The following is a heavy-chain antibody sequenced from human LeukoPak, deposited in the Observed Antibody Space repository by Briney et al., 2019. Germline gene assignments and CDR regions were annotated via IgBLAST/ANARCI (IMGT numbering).Heavy chain of an antibody. CDR1: GFTFDDYA. J-gene: IGHJ5*02. D-gene: IGHD4-17*01. CDR3: AKAGHHDYGDLGNWFDP. V-gene: IGHV3-43*02. Sequence: GGSLRLSCAASGFTFDDYAMHWVRQAPGKGLELVSLISGDGGSTYYADSVKGRFTISRDNSKNSLYLQMNSLRTEDTALYYCAKAGHHDYGDLGNWFDPWGQGTLVTVSS. CDR2: ISGDGGST.